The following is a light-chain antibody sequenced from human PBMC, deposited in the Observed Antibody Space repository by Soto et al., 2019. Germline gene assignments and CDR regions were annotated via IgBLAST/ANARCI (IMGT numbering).Light chain of an antibody. Sequence: LTQPASVSGSPGQSITISCTGTSSDVGGYNYVSWYQQHPGKAPKLMIYEVSNRPSGVSNRFSGSKSGNTASLTISGLQAEDEADYYCSSYTSSSTLVFGTGTKVTGL. J-gene: IGLJ1*01. V-gene: IGLV2-14*01. CDR1: SSDVGGYNY. CDR3: SSYTSSSTLV. CDR2: EVS.